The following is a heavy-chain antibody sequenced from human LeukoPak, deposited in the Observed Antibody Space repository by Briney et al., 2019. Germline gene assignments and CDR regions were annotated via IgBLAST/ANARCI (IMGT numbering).Heavy chain of an antibody. J-gene: IGHJ5*02. V-gene: IGHV3-74*01. D-gene: IGHD6-13*01. Sequence: GGSLRLSCAATGFTLSNYWMHWVRQAPGKGLVWVSRTNTDGSSTTYADSVKGRFTISRDNAKNTLYLQMNSLRAEDTAVYYCARAPHASSRAGFDPWGQGTLVTVSS. CDR3: ARAPHASSRAGFDP. CDR2: TNTDGSST. CDR1: GFTLSNYW.